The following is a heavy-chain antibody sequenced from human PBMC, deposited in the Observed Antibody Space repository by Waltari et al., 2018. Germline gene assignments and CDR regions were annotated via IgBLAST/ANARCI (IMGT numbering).Heavy chain of an antibody. D-gene: IGHD2-15*01. CDR1: GYTVISYA. CDR2: IHASKGNT. Sequence: QVQLVQSGAEVKKPGASVKVSCKDSGYTVISYAMHWVRQAPGQGLEWMGWIHASKGNTKYSQKFQGRVTITRDTSASTAYMELSSLRSEDTAVYFCARQAEDLAVFDPWGQGTLVTVSS. J-gene: IGHJ5*02. V-gene: IGHV1-3*01. CDR3: ARQAEDLAVFDP.